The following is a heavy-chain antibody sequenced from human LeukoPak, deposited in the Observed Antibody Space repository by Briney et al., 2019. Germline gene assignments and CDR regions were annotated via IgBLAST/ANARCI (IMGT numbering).Heavy chain of an antibody. J-gene: IGHJ4*02. CDR1: GFTFKKYW. CDR2: IKEDGSET. Sequence: GGSLRLSCAASGFTFKKYWMNWVRQVPGKGLECLANIKEDGSETYYADSVKGRFTISRDNPKNLLFLQINSLRVEDTAVYYCARETPRRGETRDGYRWDQGTLVTVSS. CDR3: ARETPRRGETRDGYR. D-gene: IGHD5-24*01. V-gene: IGHV3-7*01.